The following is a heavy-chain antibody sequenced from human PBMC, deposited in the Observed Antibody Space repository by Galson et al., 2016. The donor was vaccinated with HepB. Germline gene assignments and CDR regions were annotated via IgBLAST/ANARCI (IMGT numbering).Heavy chain of an antibody. CDR1: GFSFISYA. V-gene: IGHV3-23*01. CDR3: AKHYSSGWYAAFDI. D-gene: IGHD6-19*01. J-gene: IGHJ3*02. CDR2: VSGSGVST. Sequence: SLRLSCAASGFSFISYAMGWVRQAPGKGLEWLSSVSGSGVSTNYADSVKGRITISRANSKNTLYLEMNSLRAEDTAVYYCAKHYSSGWYAAFDIWGQGIKVIVSA.